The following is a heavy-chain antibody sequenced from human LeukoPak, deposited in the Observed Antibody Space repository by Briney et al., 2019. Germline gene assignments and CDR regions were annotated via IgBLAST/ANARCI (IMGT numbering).Heavy chain of an antibody. J-gene: IGHJ4*02. CDR3: ARDPKDTAQDTTDDY. CDR2: IYHSGST. Sequence: SETLSLTCTVSGYSISSGYYWGWIRQPPGKGLEWIGSIYHSGSTYYNPSLKSRVTISVDTSKNQFSLKLSSVTAADTAVYYCARDPKDTAQDTTDDYWGQGTLVTVSS. V-gene: IGHV4-38-2*02. D-gene: IGHD5-18*01. CDR1: GYSISSGYY.